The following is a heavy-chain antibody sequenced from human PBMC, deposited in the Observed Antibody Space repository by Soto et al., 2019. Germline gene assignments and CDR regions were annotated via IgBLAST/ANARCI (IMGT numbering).Heavy chain of an antibody. D-gene: IGHD1-26*01. J-gene: IGHJ4*02. Sequence: EVQLLESGGGLVQPGGSLRLSCAASGFTFSSYAMSWFRQAPGKGLEWGSSLSGSGGSTYYVDSVKGRFTISRDTSKNTLYLQMASLRAEDTAVYYCAKRVGDSWGQGTLVTVSS. CDR3: AKRVGDS. CDR2: LSGSGGST. CDR1: GFTFSSYA. V-gene: IGHV3-23*01.